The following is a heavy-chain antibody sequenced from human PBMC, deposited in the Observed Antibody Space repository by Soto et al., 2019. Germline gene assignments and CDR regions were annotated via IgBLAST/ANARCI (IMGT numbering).Heavy chain of an antibody. V-gene: IGHV1-18*01. D-gene: IGHD6-13*01. J-gene: IGHJ5*02. CDR1: GYTFTSYG. CDR3: ARDLQRQQLVLKLWFDP. Sequence: VSVKVSCKASGYTFTSYGISWVRQAPGQGLEWMGWISAYNGNTNYAQKLQGRVTMTTDTSTSTAYMELRSLRSDDTAVYYCARDLQRQQLVLKLWFDPWGQGTLVTVSS. CDR2: ISAYNGNT.